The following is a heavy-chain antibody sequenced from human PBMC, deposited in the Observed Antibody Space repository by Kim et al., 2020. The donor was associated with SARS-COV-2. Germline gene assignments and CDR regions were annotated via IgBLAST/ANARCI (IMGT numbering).Heavy chain of an antibody. CDR2: ISYDGSNK. CDR1: GFTFSSYA. V-gene: IGHV3-30*04. J-gene: IGHJ4*02. Sequence: GGSLRLSCAASGFTFSSYAMHWVRQAPGKGLEWVAVISYDGSNKYYADSVKGRFTISRDNSKNTLYLQMNSLRAEDTAVYYCARDWREAARPFDYWGQGT. D-gene: IGHD6-6*01. CDR3: ARDWREAARPFDY.